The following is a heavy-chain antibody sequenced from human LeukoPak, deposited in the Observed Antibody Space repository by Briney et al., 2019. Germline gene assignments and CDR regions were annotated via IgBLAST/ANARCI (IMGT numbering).Heavy chain of an antibody. CDR1: GYTFTGYY. CDR3: ASMVRGDRNSPYYYYMDV. D-gene: IGHD3-10*01. V-gene: IGHV1-2*02. CDR2: INPNSGGT. Sequence: ASVKVSCKASGYTFTGYYMHWVRQAPGQGLEWMGWINPNSGGTNYAQKFQGRVTMTRDTSISTAYMELSRLRSDDTAVYYCASMVRGDRNSPYYYYMDVWGKGTTVTISS. J-gene: IGHJ6*03.